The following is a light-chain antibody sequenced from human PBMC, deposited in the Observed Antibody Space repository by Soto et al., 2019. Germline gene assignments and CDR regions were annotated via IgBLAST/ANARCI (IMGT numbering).Light chain of an antibody. CDR2: KNS. Sequence: QSVLTQPPSASGTPGQRVTISCSGSSSNIGSNSVYWYQQLPGTAPKLLIFKNSQRPSGVPDRFSGSKSGTSASLAVSGLRSGDEADYYCAAWDARLRGFLFGPGTKDTDL. V-gene: IGLV1-47*01. J-gene: IGLJ1*01. CDR3: AAWDARLRGFL. CDR1: SSNIGSNS.